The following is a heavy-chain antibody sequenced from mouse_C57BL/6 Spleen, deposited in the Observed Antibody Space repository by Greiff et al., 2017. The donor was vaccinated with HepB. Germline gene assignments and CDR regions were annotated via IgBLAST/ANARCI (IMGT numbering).Heavy chain of an antibody. CDR2: IHPNSGST. V-gene: IGHV1-64*01. CDR3: AREDYGSSDFDY. D-gene: IGHD1-1*01. CDR1: GYTFTSYW. J-gene: IGHJ2*01. Sequence: VQLQQPGAELVKPGASVKLSCKASGYTFTSYWMHWVKQRPGQGLEWIGMIHPNSGSTNYNEKFKSKATMTVDKSSSTAYMQLSSLTSEDSAVYYCAREDYGSSDFDYWGQGTTLTVSS.